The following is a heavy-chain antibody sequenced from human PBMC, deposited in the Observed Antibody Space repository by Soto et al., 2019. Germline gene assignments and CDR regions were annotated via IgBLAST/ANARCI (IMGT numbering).Heavy chain of an antibody. CDR2: ISYDGRNK. Sequence: QVQLVESGGGVVQPGRSLRLSCAASGFTCSSYGMHWVRQAPGKGLEWVAVISYDGRNKYYADAVKGRFTISRDNSKNTLYLQMSSLRAEDTAVYYCVKDGSSGWPYFYDMDVWGQGTTVTVSS. CDR1: GFTCSSYG. J-gene: IGHJ6*02. CDR3: VKDGSSGWPYFYDMDV. D-gene: IGHD6-19*01. V-gene: IGHV3-30*18.